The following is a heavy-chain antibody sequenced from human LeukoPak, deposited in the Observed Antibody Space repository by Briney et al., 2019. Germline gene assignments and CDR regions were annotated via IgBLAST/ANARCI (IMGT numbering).Heavy chain of an antibody. J-gene: IGHJ4*02. V-gene: IGHV4-30-4*01. CDR2: IYYSGST. Sequence: NPSQTLSLTCTVSGGSISSGGYYWSWIRQPPGKGLEWIGYIYYSGSTYYNPSLKSRVTISVDTSKNQFSLKLSSVTAADTAVYYCASHYYDSSGLDYWGQGTLVTVSS. D-gene: IGHD3-22*01. CDR1: GGSISSGGYY. CDR3: ASHYYDSSGLDY.